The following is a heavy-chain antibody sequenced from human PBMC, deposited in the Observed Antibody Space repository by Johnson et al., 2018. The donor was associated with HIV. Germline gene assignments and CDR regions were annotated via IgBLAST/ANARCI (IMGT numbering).Heavy chain of an antibody. D-gene: IGHD2-15*01. J-gene: IGHJ3*02. V-gene: IGHV3-30*04. CDR3: ARAGPYLSGGSCYSPDAFDI. Sequence: QVQLVESGGGVVQPGRSLRLSCAASGFTFTSYPMHWVSQAPGQRLEWVAVISFDGRPSNYAHSVTGRFTHSRDNSKNMLYLQLNSLREEDPALYYCARAGPYLSGGSCYSPDAFDIWGQGTMVTVSS. CDR1: GFTFTSYP. CDR2: ISFDGRPS.